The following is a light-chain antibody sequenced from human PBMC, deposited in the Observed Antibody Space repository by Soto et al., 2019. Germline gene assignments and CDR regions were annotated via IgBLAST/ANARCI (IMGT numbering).Light chain of an antibody. CDR2: AAS. V-gene: IGKV1-39*01. Sequence: DIQMTQSPSSLSASVGDRVTITCRASQSISSYLNWYQQKPGKAPNLLIYAASSLQSGVPSRFSGSGSGTDFTLTISSLQPEDFATYYCQQSYSTPYTFGQGTKPEIK. CDR1: QSISSY. CDR3: QQSYSTPYT. J-gene: IGKJ2*01.